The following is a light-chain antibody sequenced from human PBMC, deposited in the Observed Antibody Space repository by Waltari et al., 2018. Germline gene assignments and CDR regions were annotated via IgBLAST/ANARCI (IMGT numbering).Light chain of an antibody. CDR3: CSYVGAYSFVL. V-gene: IGLV2-11*01. CDR2: GVT. Sequence: QSALTQPRSVSGSPGHSVTMSCTGTSSDIVAYDSVCWYQHHPGKAPKRMIDGVTNRPSGVPERFSGSKSGSTASLIVSGIQAEDEADYYCCSYVGAYSFVLCGGGTSLTVL. J-gene: IGLJ3*02. CDR1: SSDIVAYDS.